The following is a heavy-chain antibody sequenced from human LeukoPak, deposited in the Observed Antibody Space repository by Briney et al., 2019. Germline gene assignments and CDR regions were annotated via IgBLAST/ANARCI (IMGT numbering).Heavy chain of an antibody. CDR2: ITSRQSTV. CDR1: GFSFGTYN. V-gene: IGHV3-48*04. CDR3: ARGTGTDFYGMDV. D-gene: IGHD1/OR15-1a*01. Sequence: GGSLRLSCAASGFSFGTYNMNWVRQAPGKGLEWISYITSRQSTVHYADSVKGRFTISRDNAQNSLSLQMVSLRVEDTAVYYCARGTGTDFYGMDVWGQGTTVIVSS. J-gene: IGHJ6*02.